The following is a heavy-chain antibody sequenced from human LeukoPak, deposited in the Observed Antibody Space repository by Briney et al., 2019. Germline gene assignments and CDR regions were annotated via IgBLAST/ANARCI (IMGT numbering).Heavy chain of an antibody. V-gene: IGHV3-9*01. Sequence: GGSLRLSCVASGFTFGDYAMHWVRQAPGKGLEWVSGISWNSGSIGYADSVKGRFTISRDNAKTSLYLQMNSLRAEDTALYYCAKDLGPGSMATSPGFDYWGQGTLVTVSS. J-gene: IGHJ4*02. D-gene: IGHD5-24*01. CDR1: GFTFGDYA. CDR2: ISWNSGSI. CDR3: AKDLGPGSMATSPGFDY.